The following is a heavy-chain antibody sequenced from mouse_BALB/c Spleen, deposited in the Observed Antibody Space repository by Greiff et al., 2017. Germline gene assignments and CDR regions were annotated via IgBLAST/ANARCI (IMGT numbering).Heavy chain of an antibody. V-gene: IGHV1S127*01. J-gene: IGHJ3*01. CDR1: GYTFTSYW. D-gene: IGHD1-1*01. Sequence: QVQLQQPGAELVKPGASVKMSCKASGYTFTSYWMHWVKQRPAQGLEWIGTIDPSDSYTSYNQKFKGKATLTVDTSSSTAYMQLSSLTSEDSAVYYCTRSGTTGSWFAYWGQGTLVTVSA. CDR3: TRSGTTGSWFAY. CDR2: IDPSDSYT.